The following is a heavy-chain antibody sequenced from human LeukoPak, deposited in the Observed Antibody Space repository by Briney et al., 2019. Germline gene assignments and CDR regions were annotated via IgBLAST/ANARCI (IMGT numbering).Heavy chain of an antibody. J-gene: IGHJ4*02. Sequence: PGGSLTLSCAASGFTFSSYSMNWVRQAPGKGPEWVSLIGGDGGSTYYADSVKGRFTISRDNSKNSLYLQMNSLRTEDTALYYCAKADQPWYSSTLSYYFDYWGQGTLVTVSS. V-gene: IGHV3-43*02. CDR2: IGGDGGST. D-gene: IGHD6-13*01. CDR1: GFTFSSYS. CDR3: AKADQPWYSSTLSYYFDY.